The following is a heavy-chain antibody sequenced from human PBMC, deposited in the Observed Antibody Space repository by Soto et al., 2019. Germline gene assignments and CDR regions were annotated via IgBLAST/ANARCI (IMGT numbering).Heavy chain of an antibody. V-gene: IGHV3-33*01. CDR2: IWYDGSNK. CDR1: GFTFSSYG. Sequence: HPGGSLRLSCAASGFTFSSYGMHWVRQAPGKGLEWVAVIWYDGSNKYYADSVKGRFTISRDNSKNTLYLQMNSLRAEDTAVYYCARDLSAADLGADYWGQGTLVTVSS. CDR3: ARDLSAADLGADY. D-gene: IGHD6-13*01. J-gene: IGHJ4*02.